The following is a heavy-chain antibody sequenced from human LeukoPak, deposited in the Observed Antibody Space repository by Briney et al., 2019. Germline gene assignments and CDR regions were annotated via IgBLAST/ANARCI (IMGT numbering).Heavy chain of an antibody. J-gene: IGHJ4*02. CDR3: ARDRNVRGSYYFDY. Sequence: GGSLRLSCAASGFTFSSYAMHWVRQAPGKGLEWVAVIWYDGSNKYYADSVKGRFTISRDNSKNTLYLQMNSLRAEDTAVYYCARDRNVRGSYYFDYWGQGTLVTVSS. CDR1: GFTFSSYA. CDR2: IWYDGSNK. D-gene: IGHD1-26*01. V-gene: IGHV3-33*08.